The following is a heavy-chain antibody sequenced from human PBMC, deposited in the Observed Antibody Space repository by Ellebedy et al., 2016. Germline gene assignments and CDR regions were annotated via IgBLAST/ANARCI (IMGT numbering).Heavy chain of an antibody. V-gene: IGHV4-34*01. CDR3: ARGPDIVVVPAVDYYYMDV. D-gene: IGHD2-2*01. Sequence: SETLSLTXAVYGGSFSGYYWSWIRQPPGKGLEWIGEINHSGSTNYNPSLKSRVTISVDTSKNQFSLKLSSVTAADTAVYYCARGPDIVVVPAVDYYYMDVWGKGTTVTVSS. CDR2: INHSGST. J-gene: IGHJ6*03. CDR1: GGSFSGYY.